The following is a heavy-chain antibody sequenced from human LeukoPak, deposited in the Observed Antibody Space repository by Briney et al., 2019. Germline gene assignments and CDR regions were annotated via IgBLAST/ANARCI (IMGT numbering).Heavy chain of an antibody. Sequence: GALRLSCAASGFTFSSYGMHWVRQAPGKGLEWVAVISYDGSNKYYADSVKGRFTISRDNSKNTLYLQMNSLRAEDTAVYYCAKTLYGSGRPNPRSYYYYGMDVWGQGTTVTVSS. J-gene: IGHJ6*02. D-gene: IGHD3-10*01. CDR2: ISYDGSNK. CDR1: GFTFSSYG. V-gene: IGHV3-30*18. CDR3: AKTLYGSGRPNPRSYYYYGMDV.